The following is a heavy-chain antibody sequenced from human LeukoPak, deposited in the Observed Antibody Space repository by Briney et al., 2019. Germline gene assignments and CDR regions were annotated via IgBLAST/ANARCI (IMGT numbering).Heavy chain of an antibody. J-gene: IGHJ3*02. CDR1: GGSISSSSYY. CDR3: ARDEDGGRDVSRGFDI. V-gene: IGHV4-39*07. Sequence: SETLSLTCTVSGGSISSSSYYWGWIRHPPGKGLEWIGSIYYSGSTYYNPSLKSRVTISVDTSKNQFSLKLSSVTAADTAVYYCARDEDGGRDVSRGFDIWGEETMVTVSS. CDR2: IYYSGST. D-gene: IGHD2-15*01.